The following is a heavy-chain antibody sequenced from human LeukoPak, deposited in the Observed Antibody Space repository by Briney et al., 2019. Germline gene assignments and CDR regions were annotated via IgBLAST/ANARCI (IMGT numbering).Heavy chain of an antibody. J-gene: IGHJ6*02. V-gene: IGHV3-33*01. Sequence: GRSLRLSCAASGFTFSSYGMHWVRQAPGKGLEWVAVIWYDGSNKYYADSVKGRFTISRDNSKNTLYLQMNSRRAEDTAVYYCAREPTLTYYYGMDVWGQGTTVTVSS. CDR3: AREPTLTYYYGMDV. CDR1: GFTFSSYG. CDR2: IWYDGSNK.